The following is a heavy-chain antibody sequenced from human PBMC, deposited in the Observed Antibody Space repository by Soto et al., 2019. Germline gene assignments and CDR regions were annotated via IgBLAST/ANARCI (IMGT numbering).Heavy chain of an antibody. CDR2: ISGSGGST. V-gene: IGHV3-23*01. CDR1: GFTFSSYA. J-gene: IGHJ4*02. D-gene: IGHD2-15*01. CDR3: AKEWEDIVVVVAASFDY. Sequence: EVQLLESGGGLVQPGGSLRLSCAASGFTFSSYAMSWVRQAPGTGLEWVSAISGSGGSTYYADSGKGRFTISGDNSKNTLYLQMNTLRAEDTAVYYCAKEWEDIVVVVAASFDYWGQGTLVTVSS.